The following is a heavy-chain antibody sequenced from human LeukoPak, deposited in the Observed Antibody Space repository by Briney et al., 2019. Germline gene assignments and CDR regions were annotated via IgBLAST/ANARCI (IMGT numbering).Heavy chain of an antibody. CDR1: GGSISSYY. Sequence: SETLSLTCTVSGGSISSYYWSWIRQPPGKGLEWIGYIYYSGSTNYNPSLKRRVTISVDTSKNQFSLKLSSVTAADTAVYYCAGGGEDSFDYWGQGTLVTVSS. CDR3: AGGGEDSFDY. V-gene: IGHV4-59*01. D-gene: IGHD3-16*01. J-gene: IGHJ4*02. CDR2: IYYSGST.